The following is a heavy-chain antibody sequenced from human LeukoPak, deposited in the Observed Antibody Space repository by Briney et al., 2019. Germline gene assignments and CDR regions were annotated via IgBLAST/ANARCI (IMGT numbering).Heavy chain of an antibody. J-gene: IGHJ6*02. CDR1: GGSISSGDYY. CDR3: ARDRWLAALLGYGMDV. V-gene: IGHV4-30-4*01. CDR2: IYYSGST. D-gene: IGHD3-10*01. Sequence: SEPLSLTCTVSGGSISSGDYYWSWIRQPPGKGLEWIGYIYYSGSTYYNPSLKSRVTISVDTSKNQFSLKLSSVTAADTAVYYCARDRWLAALLGYGMDVWGQGTTVTVSS.